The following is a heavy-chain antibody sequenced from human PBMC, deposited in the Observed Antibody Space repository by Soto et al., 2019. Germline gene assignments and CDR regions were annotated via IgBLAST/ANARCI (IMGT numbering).Heavy chain of an antibody. J-gene: IGHJ4*02. V-gene: IGHV3-23*01. CDR1: GFAFSKYA. Sequence: EVQLLESGGGLVQPGGSLRLSCAASGFAFSKYAMGWVRQAPGKGLEWVSAISGRGSSSYFPDSVKGRFTISRDNSKNTVSLQMHSLSPEATAVYYCARIFEDGHHGGPLHFDYWGQGALVSVSS. D-gene: IGHD3-3*01. CDR2: ISGRGSSS. CDR3: ARIFEDGHHGGPLHFDY.